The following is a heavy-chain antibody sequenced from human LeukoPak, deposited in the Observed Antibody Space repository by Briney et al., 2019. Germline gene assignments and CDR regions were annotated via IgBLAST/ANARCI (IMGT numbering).Heavy chain of an antibody. CDR3: ARYYYDSSGYYFDY. D-gene: IGHD3-22*01. J-gene: IGHJ4*02. CDR1: GESFSGYS. V-gene: IGHV4-31*11. Sequence: SETLSLTCAVYGESFSGYSWNWVRQHPGKGLEWIGYIYYSGSTYYNPSLKSRVTISVDTSKNQFSLKLSSVTAADTVVYYCARYYYDSSGYYFDYWGQGTLVTVSS. CDR2: IYYSGST.